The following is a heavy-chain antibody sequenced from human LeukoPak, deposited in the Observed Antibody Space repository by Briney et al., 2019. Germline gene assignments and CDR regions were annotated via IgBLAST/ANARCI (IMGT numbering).Heavy chain of an antibody. CDR3: ARAGYDSSEDAFDI. Sequence: KPSETLSLTCTVSGGSISSSFYYWSWIRQHPGKGLEWIGYIYYSGSTYYNPSLKSRVTISVDTSKNQFSLKLSSVTAADTAVYYCARAGYDSSEDAFDIWGQGTMVTVSS. CDR1: GGSISSSFYY. J-gene: IGHJ3*02. D-gene: IGHD3-22*01. V-gene: IGHV4-31*03. CDR2: IYYSGST.